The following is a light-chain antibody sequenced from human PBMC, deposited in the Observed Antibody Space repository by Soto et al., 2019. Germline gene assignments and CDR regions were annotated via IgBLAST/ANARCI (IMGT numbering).Light chain of an antibody. CDR3: ATWDDSLNVV. CDR1: RSNIGRNF. Sequence: QSVLTQSPSASGTPGQRVTISCSGSRSNIGRNFAYWYQHVPGTAPKLLIYSNDQRPSAVPGRFSGSKSGTSASLAISGLLSEDEADYYCATWDDSLNVVFGGGTKLTVL. CDR2: SND. J-gene: IGLJ2*01. V-gene: IGLV1-44*01.